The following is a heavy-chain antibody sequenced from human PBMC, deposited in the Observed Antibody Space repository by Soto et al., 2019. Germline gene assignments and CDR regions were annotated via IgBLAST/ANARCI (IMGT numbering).Heavy chain of an antibody. D-gene: IGHD6-19*01. Sequence: VQLVESGGGVVQPGRSLRLSCAASGFTFSDYAMHWVRQAPGKGLEWVAVVSHDGRNTHYADSVKGRFTISRDSSKKTVSLEMTSRRAEDTAVYYGAKGGRQWLVTSDFNYWGQGALVTVSS. V-gene: IGHV3-30*18. CDR2: VSHDGRNT. J-gene: IGHJ4*02. CDR3: AKGGRQWLVTSDFNY. CDR1: GFTFSDYA.